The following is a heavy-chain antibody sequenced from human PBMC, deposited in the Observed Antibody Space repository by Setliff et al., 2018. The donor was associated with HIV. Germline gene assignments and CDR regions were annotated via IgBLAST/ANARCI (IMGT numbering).Heavy chain of an antibody. CDR1: GFTFSSYE. J-gene: IGHJ3*02. V-gene: IGHV3-7*03. CDR3: AKGAWSRELPAFDI. D-gene: IGHD1-26*01. CDR2: IKQDGSEK. Sequence: GGSLRLSCTASGFTFSSYEMNWVRQAPGKGLEWVANIKQDGSEKYYVDSVKGRFTISRDNDRNALYLQMNSLTAEDTAVYYCAKGAWSRELPAFDIWGQGTMVTVSS.